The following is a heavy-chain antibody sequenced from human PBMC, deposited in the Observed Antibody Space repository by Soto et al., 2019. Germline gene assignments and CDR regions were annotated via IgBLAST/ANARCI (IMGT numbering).Heavy chain of an antibody. D-gene: IGHD3-3*01. CDR1: GFTFSSYW. J-gene: IGHJ6*03. Sequence: EVQLVESGGGLVQPGGSLRLSCAASGFTFSSYWMSWVRQAPGKGLEWVANIKQDGSEKYYVDSVKGRFTISRDNAKKSLYLQMNRLGGGDTAVYYCARGDGGRKLRFLGWFPTGYYYMDVWGKGTTVTVSS. CDR2: IKQDGSEK. CDR3: ARGDGGRKLRFLGWFPTGYYYMDV. V-gene: IGHV3-7*01.